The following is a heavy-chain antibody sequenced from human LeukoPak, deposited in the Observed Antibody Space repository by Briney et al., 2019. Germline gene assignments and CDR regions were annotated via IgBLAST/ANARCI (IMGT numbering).Heavy chain of an antibody. CDR2: ISTSGTT. J-gene: IGHJ6*02. V-gene: IGHV4-4*07. CDR1: GGSIGNYY. D-gene: IGHD5-12*01. Sequence: SETLSLTCTVSGGSIGNYYWNWIRQPAGKGLEWIGRISTSGTTNYHPSLKSRVTLSLDTSKNQFSLKLTSVTAADTAVYYCARHRDIDGMDVWGQGTTVTVSS. CDR3: ARHRDIDGMDV.